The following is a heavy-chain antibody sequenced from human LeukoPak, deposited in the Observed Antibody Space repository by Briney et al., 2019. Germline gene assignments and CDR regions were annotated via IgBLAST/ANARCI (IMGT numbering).Heavy chain of an antibody. Sequence: GGSLRLSCEGSGFTFSSYSMIWVRQAPGKGLEWVSSVRGDSTETRHADSLMGRFTISRDNAKKSLYLQMNSLRAEDTAVYYCARGHFGVVLDYWGQGTLVTVSS. CDR2: VRGDSTET. CDR3: ARGHFGVVLDY. D-gene: IGHD3-3*01. V-gene: IGHV3-21*01. CDR1: GFTFSSYS. J-gene: IGHJ4*02.